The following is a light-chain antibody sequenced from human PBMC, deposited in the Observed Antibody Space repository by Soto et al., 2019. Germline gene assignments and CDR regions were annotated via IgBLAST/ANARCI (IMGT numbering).Light chain of an antibody. CDR3: CSYAGGSTYA. J-gene: IGLJ1*01. CDR1: GVIVGGYNL. Sequence: QSALTQPASVSGSPGQSITISCAGPGVIVGGYNLVSWYQQHPGKAPKLMIYEDNERPSGVSNRFSGSKSGNTASLTISGLRAEDEADYYCCSYAGGSTYAFGTGTKLTVL. V-gene: IGLV2-23*01. CDR2: EDN.